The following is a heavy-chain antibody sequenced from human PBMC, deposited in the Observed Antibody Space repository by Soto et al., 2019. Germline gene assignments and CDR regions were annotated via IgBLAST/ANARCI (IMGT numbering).Heavy chain of an antibody. CDR3: TKYPRDSYHGDY. V-gene: IGHV3-66*01. Sequence: PLVESGGGLVQPGGSLRLSCTASGFTVSNTFLSWVRQAPGKGLEWVSAVYADGSTHYADSVKGRFTISRDNSNSTLYLQMYILSADETADYYCTKYPRDSYHGDYWGQGTLVTVS. CDR2: VYADGST. J-gene: IGHJ4*02. D-gene: IGHD3-22*01. CDR1: GFTVSNTF.